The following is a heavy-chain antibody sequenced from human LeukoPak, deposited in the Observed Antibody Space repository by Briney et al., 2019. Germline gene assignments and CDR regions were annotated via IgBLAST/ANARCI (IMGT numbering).Heavy chain of an antibody. D-gene: IGHD4-17*01. V-gene: IGHV4-39*01. J-gene: IGHJ4*02. CDR2: IYYSGST. CDR3: ARHSRVTTSIDY. Sequence: SETLSLTCTVSGGSISSSSYYWGWIRQPPGKGLEWIGSIYYSGSTYYNPSLKSRVTISVDTSKNQFSLKLSSVTAADTAVYYCARHSRVTTSIDYWGQGTLVTVSS. CDR1: GGSISSSSYY.